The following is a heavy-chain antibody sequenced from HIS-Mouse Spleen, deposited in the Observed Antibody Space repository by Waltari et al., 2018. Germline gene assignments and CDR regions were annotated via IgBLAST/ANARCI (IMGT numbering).Heavy chain of an antibody. D-gene: IGHD3-22*01. V-gene: IGHV4-59*08. CDR1: GGSISSYY. CDR2: IYYSGST. Sequence: QVQLQESGPGLVKPSETLSLTCTVPGGSISSYYWSWIRQPPGKGLEWIGYIYYSGSTNYNPSLKSRVTISVDTSKNQFSLKLSSVTAADTAVYYCARRVTTGPVDYWGQGTLVTVSS. CDR3: ARRVTTGPVDY. J-gene: IGHJ4*02.